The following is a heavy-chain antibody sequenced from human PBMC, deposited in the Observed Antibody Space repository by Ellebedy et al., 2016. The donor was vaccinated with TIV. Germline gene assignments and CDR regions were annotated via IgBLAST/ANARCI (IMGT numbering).Heavy chain of an antibody. J-gene: IGHJ6*02. D-gene: IGHD6-19*01. Sequence: GESLKISCAASGFIVSSNYMSWVRQAPGKGLEWVSVIYSDGTTHYAYSVKGRFTISRDNAKNSLYLQLNSLRAEDTAVYYCGVIGGVAGYYYYGMDVWGQGTTVTVSS. CDR3: GVIGGVAGYYYYGMDV. CDR1: GFIVSSNY. V-gene: IGHV3-53*01. CDR2: IYSDGTT.